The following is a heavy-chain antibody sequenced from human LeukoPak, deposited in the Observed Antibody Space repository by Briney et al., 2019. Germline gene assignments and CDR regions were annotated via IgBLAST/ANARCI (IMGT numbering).Heavy chain of an antibody. CDR2: IYSGGSI. Sequence: GGSLRLSCAASGFTFSTYAMSWVRQAPGKGLEWVSVIYSGGSIYYADSVKGRFTISRDNSRNTLYLQMNSLRAEDTAVYYCARALNGFDIWGPGTLATVSS. V-gene: IGHV3-53*01. J-gene: IGHJ3*02. CDR1: GFTFSTYA. CDR3: ARALNGFDI.